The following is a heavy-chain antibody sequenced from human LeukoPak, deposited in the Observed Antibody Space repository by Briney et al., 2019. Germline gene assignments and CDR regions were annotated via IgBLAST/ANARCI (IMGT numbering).Heavy chain of an antibody. CDR1: GYTFTSYG. V-gene: IGHV1-18*01. Sequence: ASVKVSCKASGYTFTSYGISWVRQAPGQGLEWMGWISAYNGNTKYAQKLQGRVTMTTDTSTSTAYMELSSLRSEDTAVYYCARGRVGIRNYYYMDVWGKGTTVTVSS. CDR3: ARGRVGIRNYYYMDV. J-gene: IGHJ6*03. CDR2: ISAYNGNT. D-gene: IGHD1-26*01.